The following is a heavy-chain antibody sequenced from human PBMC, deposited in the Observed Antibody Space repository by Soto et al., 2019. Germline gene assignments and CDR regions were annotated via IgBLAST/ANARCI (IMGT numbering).Heavy chain of an antibody. CDR1: GFTFSGYG. D-gene: IGHD3-22*01. CDR3: AKDTYYYDRSGYYTYDH. CDR2: VSYDGSNK. J-gene: IGHJ4*02. Sequence: QVQLVESGGGVVQPGRSLRLSCAASGFTFSGYGVHWVRQAPGKGLEWVASVSYDGSNKHYADSVKGRFTISRDNSRNTLDLQMNSLRAEDTAVYYCAKDTYYYDRSGYYTYDHWGQGTQVTVSS. V-gene: IGHV3-30*18.